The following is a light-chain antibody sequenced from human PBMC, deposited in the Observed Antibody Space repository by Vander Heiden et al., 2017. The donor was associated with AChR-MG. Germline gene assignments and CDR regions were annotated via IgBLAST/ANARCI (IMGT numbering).Light chain of an antibody. CDR1: QSASNN. CDR3: QEYHHWPS. V-gene: IGKV3-15*01. J-gene: IGKJ1*01. Sequence: EIVMSQSPDILSVSPGDRATPSCRASQSASNNVAWYQQKPGQAPRLLIYRASTRATDIPPRFSGSGSEAEFTLTISSLQSEDFAAYYCQEYHHWPSFGQGTKVEIK. CDR2: RAS.